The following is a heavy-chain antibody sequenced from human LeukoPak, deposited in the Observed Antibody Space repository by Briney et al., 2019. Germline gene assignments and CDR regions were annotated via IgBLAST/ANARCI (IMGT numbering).Heavy chain of an antibody. CDR1: GFTFSSYG. Sequence: PGGSLRLSCAASGFTFSSYGMHWVRQAPGKGLEWVAVIWYDGSDEYYTDPVKGRFTIFRDNSKNTLYLQMNSLRAEDTAIYYCARAGDAFDLWGQGTMVTVSS. CDR3: ARAGDAFDL. CDR2: IWYDGSDE. J-gene: IGHJ3*01. V-gene: IGHV3-33*01.